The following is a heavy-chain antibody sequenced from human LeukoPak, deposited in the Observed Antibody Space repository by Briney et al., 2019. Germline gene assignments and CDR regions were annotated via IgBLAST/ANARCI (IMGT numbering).Heavy chain of an antibody. CDR1: GFTFSSYS. D-gene: IGHD6-13*01. V-gene: IGHV3-21*06. J-gene: IGHJ4*02. CDR3: ARGREATAAGRCFDY. Sequence: PGGSLRLSCAASGFTFSSYSMNWVRQAPGKGLEWVSSISSSSSYIEYADSVKGRFTISRDNAKNSLYLQMNSLRAEDTAVYYCARGREATAAGRCFDYWGQGTLVTVSS. CDR2: ISSSSSYI.